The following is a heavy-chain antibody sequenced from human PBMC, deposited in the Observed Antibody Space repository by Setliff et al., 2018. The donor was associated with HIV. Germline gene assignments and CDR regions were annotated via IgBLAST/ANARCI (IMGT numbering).Heavy chain of an antibody. CDR3: AREIMVGPMGYFDY. Sequence: GGSLRLSCAASGFAFSDYAMHWVRQAPGKGLEYISAISSFGGSTYYADSVKGRFTISRDNSKNTLYLQMGSLRAEDTAVYYCAREIMVGPMGYFDYWGQGTLVTVSS. CDR2: ISSFGGST. J-gene: IGHJ4*02. D-gene: IGHD2-21*01. CDR1: GFAFSDYA. V-gene: IGHV3-64*02.